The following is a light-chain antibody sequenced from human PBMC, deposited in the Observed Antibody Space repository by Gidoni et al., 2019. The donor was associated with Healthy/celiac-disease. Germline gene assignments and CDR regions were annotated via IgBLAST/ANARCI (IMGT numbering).Light chain of an antibody. CDR2: DVS. J-gene: IGLJ3*02. CDR1: SSDVGGYNY. V-gene: IGLV2-14*01. CDR3: SSYTSSRGV. Sequence: QSALTQPASVSGSPGQSITISCTGTSSDVGGYNYFSWYQQHPGKAPKLMIYDVSNRPPGVSNRFSGSKSGNTASLTISGLQAEDEADYYCSSYTSSRGVFGGGTKLTVL.